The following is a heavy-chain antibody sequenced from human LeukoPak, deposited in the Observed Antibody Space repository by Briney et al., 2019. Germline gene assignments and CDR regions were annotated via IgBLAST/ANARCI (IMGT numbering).Heavy chain of an antibody. CDR3: AELGITMIGGV. D-gene: IGHD3-10*02. V-gene: IGHV3-48*03. Sequence: GGSLRLSCAASGFTFSSYEMNWVRQAPGKGLEWVSHISSSGSTIYYADSVKGRFTISRDNATNSLYLQMNSLKAEATTVYYCAELGITMIGGVWGKGTTVTISS. J-gene: IGHJ6*04. CDR1: GFTFSSYE. CDR2: ISSSGSTI.